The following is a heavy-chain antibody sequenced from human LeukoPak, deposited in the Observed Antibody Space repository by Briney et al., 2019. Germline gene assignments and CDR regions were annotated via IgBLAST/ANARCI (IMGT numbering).Heavy chain of an antibody. V-gene: IGHV1-69-2*01. Sequence: ASVKVSCKGSGYTFTHYYMHWVQQAPGKGLEWMGLVDPEDGETIYAEKFQGRVTITADTSTDTAYMEMSSLRSEDTAVYYCATGRTEVDVWGKGTTVTVSS. CDR1: GYTFTHYY. CDR3: ATGRTEVDV. CDR2: VDPEDGET. J-gene: IGHJ6*04.